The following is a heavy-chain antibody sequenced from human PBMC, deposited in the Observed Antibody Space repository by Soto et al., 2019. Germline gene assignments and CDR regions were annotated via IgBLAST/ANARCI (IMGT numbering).Heavy chain of an antibody. CDR2: IYPGDSDT. J-gene: IGHJ6*02. V-gene: IGHV5-51*01. CDR1: GYSFTSYW. D-gene: IGHD6-13*01. Sequence: PGESLKISCKGSGYSFTSYWIGWVRQMPGKGLEWMGIIYPGDSDTRYSPSFQGQVTISADKSISTAYLQWSSLKASDTAMYYCARRPIAAAGRYYYYGMDVWGQGTTVTVSS. CDR3: ARRPIAAAGRYYYYGMDV.